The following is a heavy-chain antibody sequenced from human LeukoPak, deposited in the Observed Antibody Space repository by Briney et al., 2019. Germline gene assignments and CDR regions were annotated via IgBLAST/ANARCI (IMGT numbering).Heavy chain of an antibody. CDR2: IFYRGSI. CDR3: ARGVVLGQDDAFDI. J-gene: IGHJ3*02. CDR1: GGSISNYY. Sequence: KPSETLSLTCTVSGGSISNYYWNWIRQPPGKGLEWIGYIFYRGSIDYSPSLQSRVTISVDTSKNHLSLRLTSVTAADTAVYFCARGVVLGQDDAFDIWGRGTMVTVSS. V-gene: IGHV4-59*12. D-gene: IGHD3/OR15-3a*01.